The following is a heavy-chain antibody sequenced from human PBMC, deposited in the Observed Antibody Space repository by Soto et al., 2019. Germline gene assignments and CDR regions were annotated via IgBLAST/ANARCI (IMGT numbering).Heavy chain of an antibody. V-gene: IGHV4-31*03. J-gene: IGHJ4*02. Sequence: QVQLQESGPGLVKPSQTLSLTCTVSGGSINSGGYYWSWIPQHPGKGLEWIGYIYYSGSTYYNPSLKSRVTISVDTSKNQFSLKLSSVTAADTAVYYCARVEGTSSLWFGEWGQGTLVTVSS. CDR1: GGSINSGGYY. D-gene: IGHD3-10*01. CDR2: IYYSGST. CDR3: ARVEGTSSLWFGE.